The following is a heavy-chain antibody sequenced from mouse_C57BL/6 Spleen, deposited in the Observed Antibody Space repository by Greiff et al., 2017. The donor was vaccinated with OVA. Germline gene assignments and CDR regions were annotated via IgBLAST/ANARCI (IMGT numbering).Heavy chain of an antibody. CDR2: IYPGDGDT. CDR3: ARGGLPLMDY. CDR1: GYAFSSSW. V-gene: IGHV1-82*01. Sequence: QVTLKVSGPELVKPGASVKISCKASGYAFSSSWMNWVKQRPGKGLEWIGRIYPGDGDTNYNGKFKGKATLTADKSSSTAYMQLSSLTSEDSAVYFCARGGLPLMDYWGQGTSVTVSS. D-gene: IGHD2-4*01. J-gene: IGHJ4*01.